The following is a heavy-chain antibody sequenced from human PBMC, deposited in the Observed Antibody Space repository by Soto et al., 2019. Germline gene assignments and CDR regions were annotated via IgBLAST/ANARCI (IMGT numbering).Heavy chain of an antibody. V-gene: IGHV1-18*01. Sequence: QVELVQSGAEVKKPGASVKVSCKASGYIFTSYGISWVRQAPGEGLEWRGWISNYNGITNYAQKVQGRVPLTTDRSTSTAYMELRGLRSDDTAVYYCAESMGGSGTYVSWGQGTLVTVSS. CDR1: GYIFTSYG. CDR2: ISNYNGIT. CDR3: AESMGGSGTYVS. D-gene: IGHD3-10*01. J-gene: IGHJ4*02.